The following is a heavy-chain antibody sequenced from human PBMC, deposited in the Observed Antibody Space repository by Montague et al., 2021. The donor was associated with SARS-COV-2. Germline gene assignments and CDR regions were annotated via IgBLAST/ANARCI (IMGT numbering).Heavy chain of an antibody. CDR1: GRSMRRYY. J-gene: IGHJ6*02. D-gene: IGHD2-2*01. CDR2: NSYSGST. V-gene: IGHV4-59*01. Sequence: SETLSLTCTISGRSMRRYYWRWIRQTPVRGLQWSRYNSYSGSTNYNPSLKSRVTISVDTSKNHFTLRLSSVTAADTAVYYCANFRRTQLLFGTLYYGMDVWGQGTTVTVSS. CDR3: ANFRRTQLLFGTLYYGMDV.